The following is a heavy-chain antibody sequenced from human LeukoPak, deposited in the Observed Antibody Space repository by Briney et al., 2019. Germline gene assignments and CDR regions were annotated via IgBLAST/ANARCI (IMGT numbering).Heavy chain of an antibody. J-gene: IGHJ2*01. V-gene: IGHV4-61*02. CDR3: ARQGVRGDTFDL. CDR1: GGSISSGSYY. Sequence: PSETLSLTRTVSGGSISSGSYYWSWIRQPAGKGLEWIGRIYTSGSTNYNPSLKSRVTISVDTSKNQFSLKLSSVTAADTAVYYCARQGVRGDTFDLWGRGTLVTVSS. CDR2: IYTSGST. D-gene: IGHD3-10*01.